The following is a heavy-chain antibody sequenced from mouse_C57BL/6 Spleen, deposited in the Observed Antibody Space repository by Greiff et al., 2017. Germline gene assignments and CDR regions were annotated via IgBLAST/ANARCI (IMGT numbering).Heavy chain of an antibody. CDR1: GFTFTDYY. CDR3: ARYPIRSIAMDY. J-gene: IGHJ4*01. D-gene: IGHD2-12*01. V-gene: IGHV7-3*01. Sequence: EVKLVESGGGLVQPGGSLSLSCAASGFTFTDYYMSWVRQPPGKALEWLGFIRNKANGYTTEYSASVKGRFTISRDNSQSILYLQMNALRAEDSATYYCARYPIRSIAMDYWGQGTSVTVSS. CDR2: IRNKANGYTT.